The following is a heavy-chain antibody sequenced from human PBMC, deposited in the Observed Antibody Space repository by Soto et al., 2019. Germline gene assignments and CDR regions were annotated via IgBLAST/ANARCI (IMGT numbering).Heavy chain of an antibody. CDR3: ARDVLRYFDWLRGGAFDI. J-gene: IGHJ3*02. CDR2: MNPNSGNT. V-gene: IGHV1-8*01. Sequence: QVQLVQSGAEVKKPGASVKVSCKASGYTFTSYDINWVRQATGQGLEWMGWMNPNSGNTGYAQKFQGRVTMTRNTSISTAYMELSSLRSEDTAVYYCARDVLRYFDWLRGGAFDIWGQGTMVTVSS. CDR1: GYTFTSYD. D-gene: IGHD3-9*01.